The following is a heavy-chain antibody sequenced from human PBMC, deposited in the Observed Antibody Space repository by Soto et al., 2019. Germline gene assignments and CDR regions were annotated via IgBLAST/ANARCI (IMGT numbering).Heavy chain of an antibody. CDR2: XXYXGXT. J-gene: IGHJ4*02. D-gene: IGHD4-17*01. V-gene: IGHV4-59*01. Sequence: PSETLSLTCTVSGGSISSYYWTWIRQSQGKGLXWXGXXXYXGXTXYXXXXKSRVTISLGTSRNQFSLNLSSVTAADTAVYFCARGGTYGDYFDYWGQGTLVTVSS. CDR3: ARGGTYGDYFDY. CDR1: GGSISSYY.